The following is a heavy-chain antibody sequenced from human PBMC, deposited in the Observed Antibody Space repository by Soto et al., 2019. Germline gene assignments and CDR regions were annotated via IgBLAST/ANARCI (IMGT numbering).Heavy chain of an antibody. CDR1: SGSISSSNW. CDR2: IYHSGST. J-gene: IGHJ4*02. D-gene: IGHD6-13*01. V-gene: IGHV4-4*02. Sequence: QVQLQESGPGLVKPSGTLSLTCAVSSGSISSSNWWSWVRQPPGKGLEWIGEIYHSGSTNYNPSHKSRATISVDKSKNQFSLKLSAVTAADTAVDYCARDSSLPQQGFEDWGQGTLVTVSS. CDR3: ARDSSLPQQGFED.